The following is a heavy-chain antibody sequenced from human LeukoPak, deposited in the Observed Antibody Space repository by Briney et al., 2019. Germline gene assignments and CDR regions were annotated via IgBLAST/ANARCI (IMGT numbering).Heavy chain of an antibody. V-gene: IGHV6-1*01. CDR1: GDSVSNNGAA. D-gene: IGHD4-23*01. J-gene: IGHJ4*02. CDR2: TYYRSKWYN. Sequence: SQTLSLTCAISGDSVSNNGAAWNWVRHSPSRGLEWLGRTYYRSKWYNDYAVSVKSRITINPDTSKNQYSLHLNSVTPDHTDLYYCARARGNDFDLWAQGTLLPVST. CDR3: ARARGNDFDL.